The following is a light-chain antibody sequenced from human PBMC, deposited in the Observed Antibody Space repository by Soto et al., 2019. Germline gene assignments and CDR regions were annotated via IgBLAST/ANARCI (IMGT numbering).Light chain of an antibody. CDR3: KKCNNWPLT. J-gene: IGKJ3*01. Sequence: DIVMTQSPATLSVPPRERATLSCRASQSVSSNLAWYQQKPGQAHRLLIYDASNRATGIPARFSGSGSGTDFTLTVSNLESEEFAVYYCKKCNNWPLTFGRGTKVDIK. CDR2: DAS. CDR1: QSVSSN. V-gene: IGKV3D-15*01.